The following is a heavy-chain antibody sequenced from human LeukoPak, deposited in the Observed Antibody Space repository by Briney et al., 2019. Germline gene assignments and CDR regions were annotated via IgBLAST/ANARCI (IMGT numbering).Heavy chain of an antibody. CDR3: TRHHDYGDKIDY. CDR2: IHYSGST. CDR1: GGSVTSASHY. V-gene: IGHV4-39*01. Sequence: PETLSLTCTVSGGSVTSASHYWAWIRQPPGKGLEWIGSIHYSGSTYYSPSLKSRLTISGDTSKSQFSLKLTFVTAADTAVYYCTRHHDYGDKIDYWGQGTLVTVSS. J-gene: IGHJ4*02. D-gene: IGHD4-23*01.